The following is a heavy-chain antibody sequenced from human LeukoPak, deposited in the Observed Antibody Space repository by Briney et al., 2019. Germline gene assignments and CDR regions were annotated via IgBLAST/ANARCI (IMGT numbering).Heavy chain of an antibody. CDR1: GFTFDDYG. Sequence: GGSLRLSCAASGFTFDDYGMSWVRQAPGKGLEWVSGINWNGGSTGYADSVKGRFTISRDNAKNSLYLQMNSLRAEDTAVYYCASGLGSTSPFDYWGQGTLVTVSS. D-gene: IGHD2-2*01. CDR2: INWNGGST. V-gene: IGHV3-20*04. J-gene: IGHJ4*02. CDR3: ASGLGSTSPFDY.